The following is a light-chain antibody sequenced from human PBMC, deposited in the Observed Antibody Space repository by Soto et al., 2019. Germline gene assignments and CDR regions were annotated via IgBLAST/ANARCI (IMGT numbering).Light chain of an antibody. Sequence: QSALTQPASVSGSPGQSITISCTGTSSDVGTYNLVPWHQHHPGKAPKLIIYEGSKRPSGVSNRFSGSKSGNTASLTISGLQAEDEADYYCCSFAVGSTLVFGGGTKLTVL. J-gene: IGLJ2*01. CDR1: SSDVGTYNL. CDR2: EGS. CDR3: CSFAVGSTLV. V-gene: IGLV2-23*01.